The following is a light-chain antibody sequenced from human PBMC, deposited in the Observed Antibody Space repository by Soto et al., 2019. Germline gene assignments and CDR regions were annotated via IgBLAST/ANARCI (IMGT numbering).Light chain of an antibody. Sequence: SVLTQPASVSGSPGQSITISCTGTSSDIGNYDYVSWYQQHPGKAPKLMIYHVTYRPSGVSDRYSGSKSGNSASLTISGLQADDEADYYCCSLTTSHTYVFGSGTKVTVL. CDR2: HVT. V-gene: IGLV2-14*03. CDR3: CSLTTSHTYV. CDR1: SSDIGNYDY. J-gene: IGLJ1*01.